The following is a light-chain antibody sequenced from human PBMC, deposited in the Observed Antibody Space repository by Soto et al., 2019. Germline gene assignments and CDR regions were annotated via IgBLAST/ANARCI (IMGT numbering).Light chain of an antibody. CDR3: QQYDNDPWT. V-gene: IGKV1-5*03. CDR1: QSISAW. CDR2: KAS. J-gene: IGKJ1*01. Sequence: DIQMTQSPSTLSASVGDRVSITCRASQSISAWLAWYQQRPGKAPKLLLYKASSLQSGVSSRFSGSGSGTEFTLTISSLQPEDSATYYCQQYDNDPWTFGQGTKLEIK.